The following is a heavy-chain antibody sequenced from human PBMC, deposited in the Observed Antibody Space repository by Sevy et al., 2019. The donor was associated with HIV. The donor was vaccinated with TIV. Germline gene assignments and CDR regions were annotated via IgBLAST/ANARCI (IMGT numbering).Heavy chain of an antibody. CDR1: GFTFSSYW. CDR3: ARVRPLHYYDSSGFDY. J-gene: IGHJ4*02. CDR2: IKQDGSEK. D-gene: IGHD3-22*01. Sequence: GGSLRLSCAASGFTFSSYWMSWVRQAPGKGLEWVANIKQDGSEKYYVDSVKGRFTISIDNAKNSLYLQMNSLRAEDTAVYYCARVRPLHYYDSSGFDYWGQGTLVTVSS. V-gene: IGHV3-7*03.